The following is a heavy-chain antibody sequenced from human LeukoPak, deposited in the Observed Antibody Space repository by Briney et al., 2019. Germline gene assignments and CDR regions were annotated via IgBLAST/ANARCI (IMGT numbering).Heavy chain of an antibody. V-gene: IGHV3-23*01. CDR3: AKAVLLWFFDY. CDR1: GFTVSNNY. J-gene: IGHJ4*02. Sequence: GGSLRLSCTASGFTVSNNYMSWVRQAPGKGLEWVSAISGSGGSTYYADSVKGRFTISRDNSKNTLYLQMNSLRAEDTAVYYCAKAVLLWFFDYWGQGTLVTVSS. D-gene: IGHD3-10*01. CDR2: ISGSGGST.